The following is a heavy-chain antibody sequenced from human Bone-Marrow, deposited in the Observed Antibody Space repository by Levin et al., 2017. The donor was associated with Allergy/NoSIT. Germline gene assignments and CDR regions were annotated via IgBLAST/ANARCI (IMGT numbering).Heavy chain of an antibody. CDR3: LLTNAGTSLIPGHWVSDY. D-gene: IGHD6-13*01. CDR1: GGSISSSSYY. V-gene: IGHV4-39*01. CDR2: IYYSGST. Sequence: SETLSLTCTVSGGSISSSSYYWGWIRQPPGKGLEWIGSIYYSGSTYYNPSLKSRVTISVDTSKNQFSLKLSSVTAADTAVYYCLLTNAGTSLIPGHWVSDYWGQGTLVTVSS. J-gene: IGHJ4*02.